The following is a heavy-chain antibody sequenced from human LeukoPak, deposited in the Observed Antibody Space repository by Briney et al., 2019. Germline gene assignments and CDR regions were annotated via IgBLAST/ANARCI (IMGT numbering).Heavy chain of an antibody. D-gene: IGHD1-26*01. CDR2: TYPGDSDT. J-gene: IGHJ5*02. Sequence: GESLKISRKASGDSFTNYWIGWVRQMPGKGLEWMGITYPGDSDTRYSPSFQGQVTISADKSISTAYLQWSGLKASDTAIYYCARALRGSYGDWFDPWGQGTLVTVSS. CDR1: GDSFTNYW. V-gene: IGHV5-51*01. CDR3: ARALRGSYGDWFDP.